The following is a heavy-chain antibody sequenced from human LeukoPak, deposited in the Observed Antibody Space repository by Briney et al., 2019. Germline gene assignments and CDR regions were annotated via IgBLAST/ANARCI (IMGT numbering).Heavy chain of an antibody. V-gene: IGHV4-59*08. J-gene: IGHJ4*02. CDR2: IYYSGST. D-gene: IGHD3-22*01. Sequence: SETLSLTCTVPGGSISSYYWSWIRQPPGKGLEWIGYIYYSGSTNYNPSPKSRVTISVDTSKNQFSLKLSSVTAADTAVYYCARNDYYDSSGYYPFDYWGQGTLVTVSS. CDR3: ARNDYYDSSGYYPFDY. CDR1: GGSISSYY.